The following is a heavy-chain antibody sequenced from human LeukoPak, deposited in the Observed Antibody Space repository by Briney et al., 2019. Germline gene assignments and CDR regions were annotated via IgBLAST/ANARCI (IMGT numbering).Heavy chain of an antibody. CDR3: AKDLLFGVAGTRGDY. V-gene: IGHV3-30*18. J-gene: IGHJ4*02. CDR2: ISYDGSNK. D-gene: IGHD6-19*01. CDR1: GCTFSSYG. Sequence: PGGSLRLSCAASGCTFSSYGMHWVRQAPGKGLEWVAVISYDGSNKYYADSVKGRFTISRDNSKNTLYLQMNSLRAEDTAVYYCAKDLLFGVAGTRGDYWGQGTLVTVSS.